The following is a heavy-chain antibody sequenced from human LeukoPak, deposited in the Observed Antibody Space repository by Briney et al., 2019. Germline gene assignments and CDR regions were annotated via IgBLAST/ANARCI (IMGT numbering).Heavy chain of an antibody. J-gene: IGHJ6*03. CDR2: ISGYNGNT. D-gene: IGHD2-2*01. Sequence: ASVKVSCKAAGYTFTSYGISWVRQAPGQGPEWMGWISGYNGNTRYTPKFQGRVTMTTDTSTSTAYMELRSLRSDDTAVYYCANVRVPADYYMDVWGKGTAVTISS. V-gene: IGHV1-18*01. CDR3: ANVRVPADYYMDV. CDR1: GYTFTSYG.